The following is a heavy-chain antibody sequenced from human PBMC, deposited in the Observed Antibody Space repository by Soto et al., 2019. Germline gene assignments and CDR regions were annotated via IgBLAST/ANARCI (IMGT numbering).Heavy chain of an antibody. V-gene: IGHV3-21*01. J-gene: IGHJ4*02. CDR3: AREALSFGEL. CDR1: GFTFSSYS. CDR2: ISSSSSYI. D-gene: IGHD3-10*01. Sequence: EVQLVESGGGLVKPGGSLRLSCAASGFTFSSYSMNWVRQAPGKGLEWVSSISSSSSYIYYADSVKGRFTISRDNAKNSLYLQMNGLRAEDTAVYYCAREALSFGELWGQGTLVTVSS.